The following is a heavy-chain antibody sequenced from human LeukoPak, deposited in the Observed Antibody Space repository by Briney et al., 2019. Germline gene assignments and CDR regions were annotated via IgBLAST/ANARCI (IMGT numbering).Heavy chain of an antibody. Sequence: ASVKVSCKVSGYTLTELSMHWVRQAPGKGLEWMGGFDPEDGETIYAQKFQGRVTMTEDTSTDTAYMELSSLRSEDTAVYYCATVGWRYYYDPNWFDPWGQGTLVTVSS. D-gene: IGHD3-22*01. V-gene: IGHV1-24*01. J-gene: IGHJ5*02. CDR1: GYTLTELS. CDR2: FDPEDGET. CDR3: ATVGWRYYYDPNWFDP.